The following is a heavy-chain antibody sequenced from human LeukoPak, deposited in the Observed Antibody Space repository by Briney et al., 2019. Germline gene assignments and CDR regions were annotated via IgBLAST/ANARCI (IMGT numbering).Heavy chain of an antibody. CDR2: IYHTGRT. CDR1: GYSMTSAYY. Sequence: SETLSLTRGVSGYSMTSAYYWGWIRRPPGKGLEWIGNIYHTGRTFYESSLKSRVTISIDTSNNHFSLELTSVTAADTAVYYCARVPREWEVNTFFDFWGQGILVTVSS. CDR3: ARVPREWEVNTFFDF. J-gene: IGHJ4*02. V-gene: IGHV4-38-2*01. D-gene: IGHD1-26*01.